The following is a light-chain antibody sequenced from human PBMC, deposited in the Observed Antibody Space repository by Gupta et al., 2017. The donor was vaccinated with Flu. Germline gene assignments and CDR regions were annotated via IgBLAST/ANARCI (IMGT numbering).Light chain of an antibody. V-gene: IGLV1-44*01. J-gene: IGLJ3*02. CDR2: DDN. CDR3: EAGQTHRGGPV. Sequence: RVTISGAGSTYDIGTRNVSWYRQHPGAAPSLLIYDDNQRPSGVPERISASKSGTTASLAISGLQAEEEADYCCEAGQTHRGGPVFGGGTKLTVL. CDR1: TYDIGTRN.